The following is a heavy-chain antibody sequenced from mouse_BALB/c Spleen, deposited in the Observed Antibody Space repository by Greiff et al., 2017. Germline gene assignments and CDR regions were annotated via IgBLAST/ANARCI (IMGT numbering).Heavy chain of an antibody. J-gene: IGHJ4*01. V-gene: IGHV1S81*02. CDR1: GYTFTSYW. D-gene: IGHD2-4*01. CDR3: ARGEAIYYDYDNAMDY. Sequence: VQLQQPGAELVKPGASVKLSCKASGYTFTSYWMHWVKQRPGQGLEWIGEINPSNGRTNYNEKFKSKATLTVDKSSSTAYMQLSSLTSEDSAVYYCARGEAIYYDYDNAMDYWGQGTSVTVSP. CDR2: INPSNGRT.